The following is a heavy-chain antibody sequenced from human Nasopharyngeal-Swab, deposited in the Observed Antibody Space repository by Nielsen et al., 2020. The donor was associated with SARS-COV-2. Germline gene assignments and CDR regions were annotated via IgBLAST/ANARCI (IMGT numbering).Heavy chain of an antibody. Sequence: SETLSLTCTVSGGSISSYYWTWIRQPPGKGLEWIGSIYYSGNTYYNPSLKSRVTISVDTSNNQFSLKLSSVTAADTAVYYCARDRYYYDSSGLGVYYFDYWGQGTLVTVSS. CDR2: IYYSGNT. CDR3: ARDRYYYDSSGLGVYYFDY. V-gene: IGHV4-39*07. J-gene: IGHJ4*02. CDR1: GGSISSYY. D-gene: IGHD3-22*01.